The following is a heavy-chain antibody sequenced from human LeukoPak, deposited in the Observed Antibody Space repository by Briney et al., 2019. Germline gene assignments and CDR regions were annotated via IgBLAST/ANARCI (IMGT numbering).Heavy chain of an antibody. V-gene: IGHV4-4*07. CDR1: GGSISSYY. Sequence: SETLSLTCTVSGGSISSYYWSWLRQPAGKGLEWIGRIYISGSTNYNPSLKSRVTISVDTSKNQFSLKLSSVTAADTAVYYCARRSITMVRGVMDYWGQGTLVTVSS. J-gene: IGHJ4*02. CDR3: ARRSITMVRGVMDY. CDR2: IYISGST. D-gene: IGHD3-10*01.